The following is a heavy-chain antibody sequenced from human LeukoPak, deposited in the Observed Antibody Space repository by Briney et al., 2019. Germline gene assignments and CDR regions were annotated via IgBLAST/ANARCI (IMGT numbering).Heavy chain of an antibody. CDR2: ITSSNYI. J-gene: IGHJ4*02. Sequence: VGSLRLSCAASGFTFSSYNMNWVRQAPGKGLEWVSSITSSNYIYYADSVKGRFTISRDNAKNSLYLQMNSLRAEDTAVYYCASPFYTNYDHFDYWGQGTLVTVSS. CDR1: GFTFSSYN. CDR3: ASPFYTNYDHFDY. V-gene: IGHV3-21*01. D-gene: IGHD4-11*01.